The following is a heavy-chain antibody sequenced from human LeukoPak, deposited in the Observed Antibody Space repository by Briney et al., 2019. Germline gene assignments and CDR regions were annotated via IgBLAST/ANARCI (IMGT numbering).Heavy chain of an antibody. CDR1: GFTFSTYS. V-gene: IGHV3-48*02. CDR3: ARDQPQGDYYYGMDV. CDR2: ISSSSSNI. J-gene: IGHJ6*02. Sequence: GGSLRLSCAASGFTFSTYSMNWVRQAPGTGLEWVSYISSSSSNIYYADSVKGRFTISRDNAKNSLYLQMNSLRDEDTAVNYGARDQPQGDYYYGMDVWGQGTTVTVSS.